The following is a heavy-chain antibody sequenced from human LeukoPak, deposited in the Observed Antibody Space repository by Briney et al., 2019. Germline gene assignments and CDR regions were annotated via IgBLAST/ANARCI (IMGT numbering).Heavy chain of an antibody. CDR3: AKGYYDYVWGSYYFAY. D-gene: IGHD3-16*01. J-gene: IGHJ4*02. V-gene: IGHV3-23*01. CDR2: ISGSGGST. CDR1: GFTVSSYA. Sequence: GGSLRLSCAASGFTVSSYAMSWVRPAPGKGLEWVSAISGSGGSTYYADSVKGRFTIYRHNSRDTLYLQMKSLRAEETAVYYCAKGYYDYVWGSYYFAYWGQGTLVTASS.